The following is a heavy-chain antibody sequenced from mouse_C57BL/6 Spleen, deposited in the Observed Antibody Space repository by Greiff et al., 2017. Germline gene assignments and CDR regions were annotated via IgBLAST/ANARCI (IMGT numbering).Heavy chain of an antibody. CDR1: GFTFSSYA. D-gene: IGHD1-1*01. V-gene: IGHV5S21*01. CDR3: TRGEIYYYGSSYDAMDY. CDR2: ISSGGDYI. J-gene: IGHJ4*01. Sequence: EVKLVESGEGLVKPGGSLKLSCAASGFTFSSYAMSWVRQTPEKRLEWVAYISSGGDYIYYADTVKGRFTISRDNARNTLYLQMSSLKSEDTAMYYCTRGEIYYYGSSYDAMDYWGQGTSVTVAS.